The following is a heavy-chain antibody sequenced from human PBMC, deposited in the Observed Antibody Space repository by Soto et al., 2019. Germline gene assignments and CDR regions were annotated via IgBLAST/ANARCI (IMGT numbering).Heavy chain of an antibody. CDR2: VSGSGGGT. CDR3: AKAKSGWYLDYFDY. CDR1: GFTFGTYA. J-gene: IGHJ4*02. Sequence: PGGSLRLSCAASGFTFGTYAMSWVRQAPGKGLEWVSTVSGSGGGTYYADSVKGRFAISRDNSKNTLYLQMISLRAEDTAVYYCAKAKSGWYLDYFDYWGQGTLVTVSS. D-gene: IGHD6-19*01. V-gene: IGHV3-23*01.